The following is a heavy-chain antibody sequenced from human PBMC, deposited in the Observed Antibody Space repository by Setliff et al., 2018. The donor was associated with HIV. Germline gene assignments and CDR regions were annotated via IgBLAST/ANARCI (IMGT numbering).Heavy chain of an antibody. V-gene: IGHV1-2*02. CDR2: INPNSGGT. CDR1: GGTFSSYA. Sequence: ASVKVSCKASGGTFSSYAISWVRQAPGQGLEWVGWINPNSGGTNYAQKFEGRVTMTRDSSISTAYMELNELTSDDTAVYYCARDQGQWRTTWVFGYWGQGTLVTVS. D-gene: IGHD6-19*01. J-gene: IGHJ4*02. CDR3: ARDQGQWRTTWVFGY.